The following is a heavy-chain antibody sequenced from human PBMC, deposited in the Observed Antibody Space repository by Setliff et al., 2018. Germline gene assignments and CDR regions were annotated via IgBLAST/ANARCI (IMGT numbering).Heavy chain of an antibody. J-gene: IGHJ2*01. CDR2: IWKSVST. CDR1: DGSIRSGDHY. V-gene: IGHV4-31*03. CDR3: ARKMRMSGRVHWYCDV. Sequence: PSETLSLTCTASDGSIRSGDHYWNWIRQHPGKGLEWLGYIWKSVSTFYNPSLTSRITMSVDTSRNLFSMELASLTAADTAIYYCARKMRMSGRVHWYCDVWGRGTLGTVSS.